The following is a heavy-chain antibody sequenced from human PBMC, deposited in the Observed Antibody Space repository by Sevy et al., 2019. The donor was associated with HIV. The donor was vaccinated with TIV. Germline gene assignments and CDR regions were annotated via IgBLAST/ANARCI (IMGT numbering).Heavy chain of an antibody. CDR1: GFTFSSYA. J-gene: IGHJ6*02. D-gene: IGHD6-6*01. CDR2: ISYDGSNK. Sequence: GGSLRLSCAASGFTFSSYAMHWVRQAPGKGLEWVAVISYDGSNKYYADSVKGRFTISRDNSKNTPYLQMNSLRAEDTAVYYCARDRSEYSKYYYYGMDVWGQGTTVTVSS. V-gene: IGHV3-30-3*01. CDR3: ARDRSEYSKYYYYGMDV.